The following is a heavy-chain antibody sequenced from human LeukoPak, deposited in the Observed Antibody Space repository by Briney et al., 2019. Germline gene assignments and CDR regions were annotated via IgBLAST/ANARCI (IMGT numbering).Heavy chain of an antibody. CDR3: ARGSEGDWFDP. V-gene: IGHV1-46*01. D-gene: IGHD3-16*01. J-gene: IGHJ5*02. Sequence: ASVKVSCKASGYTFTSYYMHWVRQARGQGLEWMGIINPSGGSTSYAQKFRGRVTMTRDTSTSTVYMELSSLRSEDTAVYYCARGSEGDWFDPWGQGTLVTVSS. CDR2: INPSGGST. CDR1: GYTFTSYY.